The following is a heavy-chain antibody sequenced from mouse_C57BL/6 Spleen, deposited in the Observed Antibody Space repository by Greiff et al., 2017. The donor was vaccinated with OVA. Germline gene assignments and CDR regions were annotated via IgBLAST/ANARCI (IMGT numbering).Heavy chain of an antibody. J-gene: IGHJ1*03. D-gene: IGHD1-1*01. V-gene: IGHV1-26*01. Sequence: VQLKESGPELVKPGASVKISCKASGYTFTDYYMNWVKQSHGKSLEWIGDINPNNGGTSYNQKFKGKATLTVDKSSSTAYMELRSLTSEDSAVYYCARGGTVVAHWYFDVWGTGTTVTVSS. CDR3: ARGGTVVAHWYFDV. CDR2: INPNNGGT. CDR1: GYTFTDYY.